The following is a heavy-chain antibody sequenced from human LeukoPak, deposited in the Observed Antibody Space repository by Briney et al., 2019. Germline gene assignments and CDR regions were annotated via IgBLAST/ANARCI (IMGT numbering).Heavy chain of an antibody. CDR3: ARDSRSSSAWYFDV. J-gene: IGHJ2*01. V-gene: IGHV4-4*07. Sequence: SETLSLTCTVSGDSINSYYWSWIRQPAGKGLEWIGRVYHSGSTNHNPSLKSRVTMSVDTSKNQCSLKLSSVTAADTAVYYCARDSRSSSAWYFDVWGRGTLVTVSS. CDR2: VYHSGST. D-gene: IGHD6-6*01. CDR1: GDSINSYY.